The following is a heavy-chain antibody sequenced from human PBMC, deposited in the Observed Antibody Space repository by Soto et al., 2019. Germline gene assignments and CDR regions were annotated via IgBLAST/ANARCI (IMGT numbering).Heavy chain of an antibody. J-gene: IGHJ6*02. V-gene: IGHV4-34*01. CDR1: GGSFSGYY. Sequence: SETLSLTCAVYGGSFSGYYWSWIRQPPGKGLEWIGEINHSGSTNYNPSLKSRVTISVDTSKNQFSLKLSSVTAADTAVYYCARGYSSGWSHYYYYYGMDVWGQGTTVT. CDR2: INHSGST. D-gene: IGHD6-19*01. CDR3: ARGYSSGWSHYYYYYGMDV.